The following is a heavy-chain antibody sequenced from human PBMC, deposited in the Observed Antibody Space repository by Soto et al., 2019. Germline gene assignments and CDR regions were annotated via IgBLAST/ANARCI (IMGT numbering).Heavy chain of an antibody. Sequence: ETLSLTCTVSGGSISSSSYYWGWIRQPPGKGLEWIGSIYYSGSTYYNPSLKSRVTISVDTSKNQFSLKLRSVTAADTAVYYCAKHSTYYDSSGYPDYWGRGTLVTVS. D-gene: IGHD3-22*01. CDR1: GGSISSSSYY. V-gene: IGHV4-39*01. CDR2: IYYSGST. CDR3: AKHSTYYDSSGYPDY. J-gene: IGHJ4*01.